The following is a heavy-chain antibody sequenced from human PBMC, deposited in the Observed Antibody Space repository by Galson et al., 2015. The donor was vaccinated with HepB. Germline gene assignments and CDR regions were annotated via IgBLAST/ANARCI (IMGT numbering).Heavy chain of an antibody. CDR1: GFTFTTYW. CDR3: ARQGNWNDVYYYYYLDV. J-gene: IGHJ6*03. D-gene: IGHD1-1*01. CDR2: IKQDGSET. V-gene: IGHV3-7*01. Sequence: SLRLSCAASGFTFTTYWMTWVRQAPGKGLEWVASIKQDGSETYYVDSVKGRFTISRDSAKISLYLLMNSLRAEDTAVYYCARQGNWNDVYYYYYLDVWGKGTTVTVSS.